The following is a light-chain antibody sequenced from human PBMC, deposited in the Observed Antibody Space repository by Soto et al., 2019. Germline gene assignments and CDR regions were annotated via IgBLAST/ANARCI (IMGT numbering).Light chain of an antibody. V-gene: IGLV4-69*01. CDR1: SGHSNYA. CDR2: LYSDGSH. J-gene: IGLJ3*02. Sequence: QLVLTQSPSASASLGASVKLTCTLSSGHSNYAIAWHQQQPEKGPRFLMKLYSDGSHNKGDGIPDRFSGSSSGAERYLTISSLQSEDEGDYYCQTWGTGIHGVFGGGTKLTVL. CDR3: QTWGTGIHGV.